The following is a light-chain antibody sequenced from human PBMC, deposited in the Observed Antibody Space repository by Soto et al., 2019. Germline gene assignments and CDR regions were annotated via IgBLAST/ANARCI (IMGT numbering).Light chain of an antibody. J-gene: IGKJ2*01. CDR1: QSISSW. V-gene: IGKV1-5*01. CDR3: QQYSSYPYT. Sequence: DIQMTHSPSTLSASVGVRVTITCRATQSISSWLAWYQQKPGKAPKLLIYDASSLESGVPSRFSGSGSGTEFTLTISSLQPDDFATYYCQQYSSYPYTFGQGTKVDIK. CDR2: DAS.